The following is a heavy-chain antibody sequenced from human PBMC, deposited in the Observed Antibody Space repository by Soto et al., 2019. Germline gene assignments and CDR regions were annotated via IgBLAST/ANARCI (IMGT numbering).Heavy chain of an antibody. Sequence: EVQLLESGGGLVQPGGSLRLSCGVSGFTFSTYAMSWVRQAPGKGLEWVSAISGSGNKTFYADSVKGRFTISRDNSKNTLHLHMSSLRVEDTAVYYCVREVCLHFDLWGHGTLVTVSS. CDR3: VREVCLHFDL. CDR1: GFTFSTYA. CDR2: ISGSGNKT. J-gene: IGHJ4*01. D-gene: IGHD2-8*01. V-gene: IGHV3-23*01.